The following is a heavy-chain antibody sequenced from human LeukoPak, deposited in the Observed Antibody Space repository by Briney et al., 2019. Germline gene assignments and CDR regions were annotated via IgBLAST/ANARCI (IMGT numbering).Heavy chain of an antibody. D-gene: IGHD5-24*01. CDR3: ARGSVDGYNYGLGIYFDY. Sequence: PGGSLRLSCAASGFTSDDYAMHWVRQAPGKGLEWVSRIKSDGSGTSYVDSVKGRFTISRDNAKNTLYLQMNSLRAEDTAVYYCARGSVDGYNYGLGIYFDYWGQGTLVTVSS. J-gene: IGHJ4*02. CDR1: GFTSDDYA. CDR2: IKSDGSGT. V-gene: IGHV3-74*01.